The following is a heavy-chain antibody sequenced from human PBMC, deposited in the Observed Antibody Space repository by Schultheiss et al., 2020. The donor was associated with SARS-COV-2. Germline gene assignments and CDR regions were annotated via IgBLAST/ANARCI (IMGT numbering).Heavy chain of an antibody. CDR1: GGSISSYY. CDR2: IYYSGST. J-gene: IGHJ4*02. V-gene: IGHV4-59*12. D-gene: IGHD4-11*01. CDR3: ASLAPTVTTNYFDY. Sequence: SETLSLTCTVSGGSISSYYWSWIRQPPGKGLEWIGYIYYSGSTYYNPSLKSRVTISVDTSKNQFSLKLSSVTAADTAVYYCASLAPTVTTNYFDYWGQGTLVTVSS.